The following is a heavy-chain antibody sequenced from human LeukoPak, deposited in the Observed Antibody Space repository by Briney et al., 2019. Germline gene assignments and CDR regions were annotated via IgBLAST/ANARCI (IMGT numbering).Heavy chain of an antibody. V-gene: IGHV1-8*01. CDR1: GYTFTSYD. CDR3: ARSYDIVVVPAALYYYYYGMDV. Sequence: EASVKVSCKASGYTFTSYDINWVRQATGQGLEWMGWMNPNSGNTGYAQKFQGRVTMTRNTSISTAYMELSSLRSEDTAVYYCARSYDIVVVPAALYYYYYGMDVWGQGTTVTVSS. D-gene: IGHD2-2*01. J-gene: IGHJ6*02. CDR2: MNPNSGNT.